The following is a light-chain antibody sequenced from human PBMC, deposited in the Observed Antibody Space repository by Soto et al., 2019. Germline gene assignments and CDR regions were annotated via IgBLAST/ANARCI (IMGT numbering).Light chain of an antibody. V-gene: IGKV3-11*01. CDR1: QSVSRY. J-gene: IGKJ4*01. Sequence: EIVLTQSPATLSLSPGERATLSCRASQSVSRYLAWYQQKPGQAPRLLIYDASNRATGIPARFSGSGSGTEFTLTISSLEPEDFAVYYCQQRSNWPPPTFGGGTKVEIK. CDR2: DAS. CDR3: QQRSNWPPPT.